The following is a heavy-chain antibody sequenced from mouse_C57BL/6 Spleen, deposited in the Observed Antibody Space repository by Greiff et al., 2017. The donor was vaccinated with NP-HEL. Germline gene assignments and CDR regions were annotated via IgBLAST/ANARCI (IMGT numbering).Heavy chain of an antibody. D-gene: IGHD2-1*01. J-gene: IGHJ3*01. CDR2: IDPEDGET. CDR1: GFNIKDYY. Sequence: VQLKESGAELVKPGASVKLSCTASGFNIKDYYMHWVKQRTEQGLEWIGRIDPEDGETKYASKFQGKATITADTSSNTAYLQLSSLTSEDTAVYYCASEDYYGNPFAYWGQGTLVTVSA. V-gene: IGHV14-2*01. CDR3: ASEDYYGNPFAY.